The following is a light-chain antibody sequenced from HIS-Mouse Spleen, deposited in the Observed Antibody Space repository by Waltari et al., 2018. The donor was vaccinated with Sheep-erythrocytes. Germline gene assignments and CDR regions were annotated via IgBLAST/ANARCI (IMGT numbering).Light chain of an antibody. Sequence: QSALTQPPSASGSPGQSVPISCTGTSSDVAGYNSVPWYQQHPGKPPKLMTYEVSKRPSGVPDRFSGSKSGNTASLTVSGLQAEDEADYYCSSYAGSNNWVFGGGTKLTVL. V-gene: IGLV2-8*01. CDR2: EVS. J-gene: IGLJ3*02. CDR3: SSYAGSNNWV. CDR1: SSDVAGYNS.